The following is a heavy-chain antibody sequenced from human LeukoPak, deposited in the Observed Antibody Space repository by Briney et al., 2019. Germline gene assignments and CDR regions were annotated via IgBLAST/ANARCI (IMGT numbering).Heavy chain of an antibody. Sequence: PSETLSLTCTVSGGSISSSSYYWGWIRQPPGKGLEWIGSIYYSGSTYYNPSLKSRVTMSVDTSKNQFSLKLSSVTAADTAVYYCARLTMIVAYYFDYWGQGTLVTVSS. J-gene: IGHJ4*02. CDR1: GGSISSSSYY. CDR3: ARLTMIVAYYFDY. CDR2: IYYSGST. V-gene: IGHV4-39*01. D-gene: IGHD3-22*01.